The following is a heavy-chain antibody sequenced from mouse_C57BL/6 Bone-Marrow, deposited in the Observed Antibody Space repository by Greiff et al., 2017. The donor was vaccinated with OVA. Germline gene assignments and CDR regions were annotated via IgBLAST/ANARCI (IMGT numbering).Heavy chain of an antibody. CDR3: ARDSGLFAY. CDR2: INPNNGGT. D-gene: IGHD6-1*01. V-gene: IGHV1-26*01. J-gene: IGHJ3*01. CDR1: GYTFTDYY. Sequence: EVQLQQSGPELVKPGASVKISCKASGYTFTDYYMNWVKQSHGKSLEWIGDINPNNGGTSYNQKFKGKATLTVDKSSSTAYMELRSLTSEDSAVYYCARDSGLFAYWGQGTLVTVSA.